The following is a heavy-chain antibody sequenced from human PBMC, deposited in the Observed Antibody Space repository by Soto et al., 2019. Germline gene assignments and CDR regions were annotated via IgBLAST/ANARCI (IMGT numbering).Heavy chain of an antibody. CDR1: GFTFSGSA. CDR2: IRSKANSYAM. J-gene: IGHJ6*02. Sequence: GGSLRLSCAASGFTFSGSAMHWVRQASGKGLEWVGRIRSKANSYAMAYAASVKGRFTISRDDSKNTAYLQMNCLKTEDTAVYYCTRVSPCIAAAGGVGNYYYGMDVWGQGTTVTVSS. V-gene: IGHV3-73*01. D-gene: IGHD6-13*01. CDR3: TRVSPCIAAAGGVGNYYYGMDV.